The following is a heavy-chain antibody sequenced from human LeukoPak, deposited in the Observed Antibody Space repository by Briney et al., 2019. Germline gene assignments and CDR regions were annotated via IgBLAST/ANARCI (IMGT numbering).Heavy chain of an antibody. CDR3: ARDQGGYYDSSGPFDY. J-gene: IGHJ4*02. CDR1: GFTFSSYS. Sequence: GGSLRLSCAASGFTFSSYSMNWVRQAPGKGLEWVSYIRSSSSTIYYADSVKGRFTISRDNAKNSLYLQMNSLRAEDTAVYYCARDQGGYYDSSGPFDYWGQGTLVTVSS. CDR2: IRSSSSTI. D-gene: IGHD3-22*01. V-gene: IGHV3-48*01.